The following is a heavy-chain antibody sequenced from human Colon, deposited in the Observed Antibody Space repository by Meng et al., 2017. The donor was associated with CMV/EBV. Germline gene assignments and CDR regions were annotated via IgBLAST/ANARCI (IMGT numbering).Heavy chain of an antibody. CDR1: YTLINQG. CDR2: SSVKNGNT. J-gene: IGHJ5*02. Sequence: YTLINQGSRGVRQAPGQGLEWMGWSSVKNGNTNYAEKLEGRVTMTTDTYTSKAYMELRSLTSDDTAIYFCARGASYSGSYVPLDWFDTWGQGTLVTVSS. D-gene: IGHD1-26*01. V-gene: IGHV1-18*01. CDR3: ARGASYSGSYVPLDWFDT.